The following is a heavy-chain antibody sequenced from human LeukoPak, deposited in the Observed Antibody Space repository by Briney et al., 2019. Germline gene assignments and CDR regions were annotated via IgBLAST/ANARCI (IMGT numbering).Heavy chain of an antibody. CDR2: INHSGST. CDR3: ARGLQYYDILTGYYNVEYYFDY. J-gene: IGHJ4*02. D-gene: IGHD3-9*01. V-gene: IGHV4-34*01. CDR1: GGSFSGYY. Sequence: SETLSLTCAVYGGSFSGYYWSWIRQPPGKGLEWIGEINHSGSTNYNPSLKSRVTISVDTSKNQFSLKLSSVTAADTAVYYCARGLQYYDILTGYYNVEYYFDYWGQGTLVTVSS.